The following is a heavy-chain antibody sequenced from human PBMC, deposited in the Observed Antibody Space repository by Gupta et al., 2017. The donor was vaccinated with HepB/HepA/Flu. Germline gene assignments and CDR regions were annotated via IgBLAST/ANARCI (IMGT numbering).Heavy chain of an antibody. D-gene: IGHD6-13*01. CDR3: ARDNTRYSSTWAPLSYFVS. CDR2: ISYDGRNT. V-gene: IGHV3-30*04. Sequence: QVQLVESGGGVVKLGRSLGLSCSASGFTSSTYAIHWVRQAPGKGLEWVAIISYDGRNTYYVESVKGRFTISRDNFKKMLFLKMESLRVEETATYYCARDNTRYSSTWAPLSYFVSWGQGTLVTVSS. J-gene: IGHJ4*02. CDR1: GFTSSTYA.